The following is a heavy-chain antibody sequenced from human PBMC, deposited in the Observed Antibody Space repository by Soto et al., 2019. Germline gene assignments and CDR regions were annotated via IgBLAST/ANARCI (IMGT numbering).Heavy chain of an antibody. D-gene: IGHD1-20*01. CDR2: VHESGST. J-gene: IGHJ4*02. V-gene: IGHV4-59*01. CDR3: ARGTRALITSFFAY. CDR1: GDAISNYY. Sequence: SETLSHTCTVSGDAISNYYRIWIRQTPERGLEWIGCVHESGSTDYNPSLKGRVTISLHTSKSQFSLSLRSATAADTATYYCARGTRALITSFFAYRGQG.